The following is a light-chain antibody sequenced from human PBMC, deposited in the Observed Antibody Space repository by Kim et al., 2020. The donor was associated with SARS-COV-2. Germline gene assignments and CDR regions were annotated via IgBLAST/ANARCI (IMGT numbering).Light chain of an antibody. CDR1: RHKASC. V-gene: IGLV3-19*01. Sequence: GQPAQIKFQGSRHKASCATWDQQKPGQAPVLVLYGKDNRPSGIPDRFSGSSSSNSGSLTITGAQAEDEADYYCSSRDTSNSHVVFGGGTKVTVL. J-gene: IGLJ2*01. CDR2: GKD. CDR3: SSRDTSNSHVV.